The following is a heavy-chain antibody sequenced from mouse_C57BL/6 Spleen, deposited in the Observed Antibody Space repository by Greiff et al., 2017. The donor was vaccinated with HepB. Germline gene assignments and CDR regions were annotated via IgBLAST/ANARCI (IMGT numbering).Heavy chain of an antibody. D-gene: IGHD2-3*01. J-gene: IGHJ1*03. Sequence: VQLQQSGAELVRPGASVKLSCTASGFNFKDYYMHWVKQRPEQGLEWIGRIDPEDGDTEYAPKFQGKATMTADTSSNTAYLQLSSLTSEDTAVYYGSTRGVYDGYYVDFDVRGTGTTVTVTS. CDR3: STRGVYDGYYVDFDV. CDR1: GFNFKDYY. V-gene: IGHV14-1*01. CDR2: IDPEDGDT.